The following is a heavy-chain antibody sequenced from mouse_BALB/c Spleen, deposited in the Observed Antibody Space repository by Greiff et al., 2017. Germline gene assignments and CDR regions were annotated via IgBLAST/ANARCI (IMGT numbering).Heavy chain of an antibody. CDR3: ARSRGYGTVTWFAY. Sequence: EVQLQQSGAELVKPGASVKLSCTASGFTIKDTYMHWVKQRPEQGLEWIGRIDPANGNTKYDPKFQGKATITADTSSNTAYLQLSSLTSEDTAVYYCARSRGYGTVTWFAYWGQGTLVTVSA. CDR1: GFTIKDTY. CDR2: IDPANGNT. D-gene: IGHD2-14*01. V-gene: IGHV14-3*02. J-gene: IGHJ3*01.